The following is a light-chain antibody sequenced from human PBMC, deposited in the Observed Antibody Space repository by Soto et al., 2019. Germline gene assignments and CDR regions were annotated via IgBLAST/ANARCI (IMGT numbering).Light chain of an antibody. CDR2: ASS. V-gene: IGKV1-39*01. CDR3: QQSYSTPLT. CDR1: YNIRNS. Sequence: DIQMTQSPSSLSASVGDRVTITCRANYNIRNSLNWYQQKPREAPRLLIYASSSLESGVPSRFSGSASGTDFTLSINSLQPEDFATYYSQQSYSTPLTFGQGTKVEIK. J-gene: IGKJ1*01.